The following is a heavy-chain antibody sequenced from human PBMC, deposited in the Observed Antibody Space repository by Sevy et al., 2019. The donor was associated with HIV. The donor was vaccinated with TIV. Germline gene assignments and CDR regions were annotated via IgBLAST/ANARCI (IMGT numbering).Heavy chain of an antibody. J-gene: IGHJ4*02. CDR3: AGGFWSGFDY. V-gene: IGHV3-48*03. Sequence: GGSLRLSCAASGFTFSSYEMNWVRQAPGKGLEWVSYISSSGSTIYYADSVKGRFTISRDNFKNTLYLEMNSLRVEDTAVYYCAGGFWSGFDYWGQGTLVTVSS. CDR1: GFTFSSYE. D-gene: IGHD3-3*01. CDR2: ISSSGSTI.